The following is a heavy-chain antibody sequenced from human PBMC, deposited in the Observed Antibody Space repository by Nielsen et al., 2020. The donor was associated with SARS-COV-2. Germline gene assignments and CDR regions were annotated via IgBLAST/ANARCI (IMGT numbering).Heavy chain of an antibody. CDR3: AGGGSGYMSY. V-gene: IGHV3-74*01. D-gene: IGHD3-3*01. CDR2: INSHGSRT. J-gene: IGHJ4*02. Sequence: GGSLRLSCVASEFTFSKYGMNWVRQAPGKGLAWVAHINSHGSRTNFADAVRGRFTISRDNAKNTVSLQMNSLREEDTAVYYCAGGGSGYMSYWGQGTLVTVSS. CDR1: EFTFSKYG.